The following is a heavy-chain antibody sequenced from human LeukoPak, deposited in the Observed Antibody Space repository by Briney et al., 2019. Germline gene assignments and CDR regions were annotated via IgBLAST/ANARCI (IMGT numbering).Heavy chain of an antibody. CDR3: ARDAFTMIVVAHFPPTPPDAFDI. J-gene: IGHJ3*02. V-gene: IGHV3-30*03. Sequence: PGGSLRLSCAASGFTFSSYGMHWVRQAPGKGLEWVAVISYDGSNKYYADSVKGRFTISRDNSKNSLYLQMNSLRAEDTAVYYCARDAFTMIVVAHFPPTPPDAFDIWGQGTMVTVSS. D-gene: IGHD3-22*01. CDR2: ISYDGSNK. CDR1: GFTFSSYG.